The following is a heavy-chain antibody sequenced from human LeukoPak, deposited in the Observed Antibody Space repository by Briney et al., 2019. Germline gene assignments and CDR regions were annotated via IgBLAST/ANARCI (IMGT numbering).Heavy chain of an antibody. D-gene: IGHD2/OR15-2a*01. J-gene: IGHJ6*02. CDR3: AREVVIVPDYFYYGLDV. CDR2: IGISGGGI. V-gene: IGHV3-23*01. Sequence: GGSLRLSCAASGFTFSTYTMYWVRHPPGKRLEWVSIIGISGGGIHYADSVKGRFTISRDNSKNALYLQMNSLRVEDTAVYYCAREVVIVPDYFYYGLDVWGQGSTVTVSS. CDR1: GFTFSTYT.